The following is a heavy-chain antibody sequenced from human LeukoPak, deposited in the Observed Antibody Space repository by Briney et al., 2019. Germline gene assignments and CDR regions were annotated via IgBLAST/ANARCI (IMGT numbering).Heavy chain of an antibody. CDR1: GDSVSRISNY. CDR2: IYYSGST. V-gene: IGHV4-39*07. CDR3: ARGFGWFDP. Sequence: SETLSLTCTVSGDSVSRISNYWGWVRQPPGKELEWIGSIYYSGSTYYNPSLKSRVTISGDTSKNQFFLKLSSVTTADTAVYYCARGFGWFDPWGQGTLVTVSS. J-gene: IGHJ5*02. D-gene: IGHD3-10*01.